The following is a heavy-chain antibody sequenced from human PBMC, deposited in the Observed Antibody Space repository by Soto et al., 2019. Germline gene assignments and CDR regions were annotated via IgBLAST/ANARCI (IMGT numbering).Heavy chain of an antibody. Sequence: SVKVSCKASGGTFSSYAISWVRQAPGQGLEWMGGIIPIFGTANYAQKFQGRVTITADESTSTAYMELSSLRSEDTAVYYCARYWAGGIAAAALNRFAPWGQGTLVTVSS. CDR2: IIPIFGTA. CDR3: ARYWAGGIAAAALNRFAP. V-gene: IGHV1-69*13. CDR1: GGTFSSYA. D-gene: IGHD6-13*01. J-gene: IGHJ5*02.